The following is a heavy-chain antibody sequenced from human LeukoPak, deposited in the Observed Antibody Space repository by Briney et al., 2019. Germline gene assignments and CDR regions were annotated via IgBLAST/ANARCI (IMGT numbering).Heavy chain of an antibody. CDR2: IYYSGST. CDR3: ARAVRDRGVILPWFDP. V-gene: IGHV4-39*06. CDR1: GGSISSSSYY. Sequence: SETLSLTCTVSGGSISSSSYYWGWIRQPPGKGLEWIGSIYYSGSTYYNPSLKSRVTISVDTSKNQFPLKLSSVTAADTAVYYCARAVRDRGVILPWFDPWGQGTLVTVSS. D-gene: IGHD3-10*01. J-gene: IGHJ5*02.